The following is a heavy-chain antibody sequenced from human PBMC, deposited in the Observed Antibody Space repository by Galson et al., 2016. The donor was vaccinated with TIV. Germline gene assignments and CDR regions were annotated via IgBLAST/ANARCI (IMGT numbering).Heavy chain of an antibody. Sequence: SLRPSCAASGFTFSSFWIHWVRQTPGKGLVWVSRISTDGSSANYADSVEGRFTISRDNAKKTVYLQMDSLRGDDTAVYYCARGLLGASVGFDIWGQGTMVTVSS. CDR1: GFTFSSFW. CDR3: ARGLLGASVGFDI. J-gene: IGHJ3*02. CDR2: ISTDGSSA. V-gene: IGHV3-74*01. D-gene: IGHD1-26*01.